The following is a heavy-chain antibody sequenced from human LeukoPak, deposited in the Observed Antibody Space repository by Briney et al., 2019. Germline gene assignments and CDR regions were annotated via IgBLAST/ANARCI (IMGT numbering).Heavy chain of an antibody. CDR1: DGSFSGYY. CDR2: INHSGST. J-gene: IGHJ4*02. D-gene: IGHD5-24*01. CDR3: ARVSGRWLQTRYYFDY. Sequence: SETLSLTCAVYDGSFSGYYWSWIRQPPGKGLEWIGEINHSGSTNYNPSLKSRVTISVDTSKNQFSLKLSPVTAADTAVYYCARVSGRWLQTRYYFDYWGQGTLVTVSS. V-gene: IGHV4-34*01.